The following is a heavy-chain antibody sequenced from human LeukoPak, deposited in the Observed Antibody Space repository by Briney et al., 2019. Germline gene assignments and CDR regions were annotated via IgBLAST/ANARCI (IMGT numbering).Heavy chain of an antibody. Sequence: GGSLRLSCAASGLTFNTHGMHWVRQAPGKGLEWVAAIWFDGSVKHYSDAVKGRFTISRDNSLNTLYLQMNSLRVEDTAIYYCAKDTAVQFLEPAFWGQGTLVTVSS. J-gene: IGHJ4*02. CDR2: IWFDGSVK. CDR1: GLTFNTHG. D-gene: IGHD3-3*01. CDR3: AKDTAVQFLEPAF. V-gene: IGHV3-33*06.